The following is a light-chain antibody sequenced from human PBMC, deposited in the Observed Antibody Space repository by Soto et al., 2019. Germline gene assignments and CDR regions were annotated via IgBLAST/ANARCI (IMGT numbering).Light chain of an antibody. CDR1: SSNIGAGYE. CDR2: ENN. V-gene: IGLV1-40*01. Sequence: QSVLTQPPSVSEAPGQRVTISCTGSSSNIGAGYEAHWYQQVPGTAPKLLIYENNNRPSGVPDRFSCSKSGTSASLAITGXXXXXXXXYYXQSYDSSLSGYVFGTXT. CDR3: QSYDSSLSGYV. J-gene: IGLJ1*01.